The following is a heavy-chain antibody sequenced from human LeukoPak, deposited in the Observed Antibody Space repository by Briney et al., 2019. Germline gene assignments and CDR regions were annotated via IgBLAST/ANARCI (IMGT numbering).Heavy chain of an antibody. J-gene: IGHJ4*02. CDR1: GFTFSSYA. Sequence: GGSLRLSCAASGFTFSSYAMHWVRQAPGKGLEWWAVISYDGSNKYYADSVKGRFTISRDNSKNTLYLQMNSLRAEDTAVYYCARDKAVAGTGYFDYWGQGTLVTVSS. D-gene: IGHD6-19*01. V-gene: IGHV3-30-3*01. CDR2: ISYDGSNK. CDR3: ARDKAVAGTGYFDY.